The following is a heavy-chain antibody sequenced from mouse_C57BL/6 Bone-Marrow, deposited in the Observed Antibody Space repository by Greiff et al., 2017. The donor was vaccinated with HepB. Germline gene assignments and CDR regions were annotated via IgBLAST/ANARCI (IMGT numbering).Heavy chain of an antibody. J-gene: IGHJ2*01. Sequence: QVQLKESGPGLVAPSQTLSITCTVSGFSLTSYGVHWVRQPPGKGLEWLVVIWSDGSTTYNSALKSSLSISKDNSKSQVVINMNSLQTDDTAMYYCARQDYYGSILDYWGQGTTLTVSS. CDR3: ARQDYYGSILDY. CDR2: IWSDGST. CDR1: GFSLTSYG. D-gene: IGHD1-1*01. V-gene: IGHV2-6-1*01.